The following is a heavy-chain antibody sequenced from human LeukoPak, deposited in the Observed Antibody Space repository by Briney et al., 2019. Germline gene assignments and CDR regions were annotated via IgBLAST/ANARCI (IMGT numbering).Heavy chain of an antibody. CDR1: GFTVSSNY. CDR3: ARAPSGWYFDS. V-gene: IGHV3-53*01. D-gene: IGHD6-19*01. J-gene: IGHJ4*02. CDR2: IYSGGST. Sequence: PGGSLRLSCAASGFTVSSNYMSWVRQAPGKGLEWVSVIYSGGSTYYADSVKGRFTISRDNSKNTLYLQMNSLRAEDTAVYYCARAPSGWYFDSWGQGTLVTVSS.